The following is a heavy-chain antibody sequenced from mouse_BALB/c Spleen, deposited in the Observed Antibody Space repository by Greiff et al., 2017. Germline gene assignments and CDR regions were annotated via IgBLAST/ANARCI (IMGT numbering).Heavy chain of an antibody. J-gene: IGHJ2*01. CDR3: TRGTTVVAFDY. Sequence: QVQLQQPGAELVRPGASVKLSCKASGYTFTSYWINWVKQRPGQGLERIGNIYPSDSYTNYNQKFKDKATLTVDKSSSTAYMQLSSPTSEDSAVYYCTRGTTVVAFDYWGQGTTLTVSS. CDR1: GYTFTSYW. CDR2: IYPSDSYT. D-gene: IGHD1-1*01. V-gene: IGHV1-69*02.